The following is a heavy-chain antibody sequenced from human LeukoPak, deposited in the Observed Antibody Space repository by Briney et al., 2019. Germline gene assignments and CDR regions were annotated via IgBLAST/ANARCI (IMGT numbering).Heavy chain of an antibody. Sequence: PSETLSLTCTVSGGYISSSSYYWGWIRQPPGKGLEWIGSIYYSGSTYYNPSLKSRVTISVDTSKNQFSLKLSSVTAADTAVYYCARQYSDILTGYHRGELYWYFDLWGRGTLVTVSS. V-gene: IGHV4-39*01. D-gene: IGHD3-9*01. CDR3: ARQYSDILTGYHRGELYWYFDL. CDR1: GGYISSSSYY. CDR2: IYYSGST. J-gene: IGHJ2*01.